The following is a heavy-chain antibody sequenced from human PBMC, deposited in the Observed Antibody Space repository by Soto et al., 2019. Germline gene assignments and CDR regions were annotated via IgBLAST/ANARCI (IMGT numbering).Heavy chain of an antibody. V-gene: IGHV5-51*01. J-gene: IGHJ6*03. Sequence: GESLKISCKGSGYSFTSYWIGWVRQMPGKGLEWMGIIYPGDSDTRYSPSFQDQVTISADKSISTAYLQWSSLKASDTAMYYCARHESKWLVRGYYYYYMDVWGKGTTVTVSS. CDR3: ARHESKWLVRGYYYYYMDV. CDR2: IYPGDSDT. CDR1: GYSFTSYW. D-gene: IGHD6-19*01.